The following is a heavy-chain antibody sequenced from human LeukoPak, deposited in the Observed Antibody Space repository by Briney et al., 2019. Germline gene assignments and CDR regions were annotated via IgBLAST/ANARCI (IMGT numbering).Heavy chain of an antibody. V-gene: IGHV3-21*01. CDR1: GFTFSSCG. Sequence: GGSLRLSCAASGFTFSSCGMSWVRQAPGKGLEWVSSISSSSSYIYYADSVKGRFTISRDNAKNSLYLQMNSLRAEDTAVYYCARDMTTVTTGAFDIWGQGTMVTVSS. CDR3: ARDMTTVTTGAFDI. CDR2: ISSSSSYI. J-gene: IGHJ3*02. D-gene: IGHD4-17*01.